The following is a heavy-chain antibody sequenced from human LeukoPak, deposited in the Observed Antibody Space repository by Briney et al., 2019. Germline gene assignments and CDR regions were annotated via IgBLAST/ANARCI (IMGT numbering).Heavy chain of an antibody. CDR1: GFTFSSYS. CDR3: ARGVGAVAGTENWFDP. D-gene: IGHD6-19*01. CDR2: ISSSSSYI. Sequence: GGSLRLSCAASGFTFSSYSMNWVRQAPGKGLEWVSSISSSSSYIYYADSVKGRFTISRDNAKNSRYLQMNSLRAEDTAVYYCARGVGAVAGTENWFDPWGQGTLVTVSS. V-gene: IGHV3-21*01. J-gene: IGHJ5*02.